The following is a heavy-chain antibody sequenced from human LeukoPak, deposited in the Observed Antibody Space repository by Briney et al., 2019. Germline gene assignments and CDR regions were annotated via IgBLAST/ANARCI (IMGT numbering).Heavy chain of an antibody. CDR2: ISGSGGST. V-gene: IGHV3-23*01. Sequence: GGSLRLSCAASGFTFSAYAMSWVRQAPGKGLDWVSGISGSGGSTHYADSVKGRFTISRDNSKNTLYLQMNSLRAEDTAVYYCAKESRNNSGYYRDYWGQGTLVTVSS. J-gene: IGHJ4*02. D-gene: IGHD6-19*01. CDR3: AKESRNNSGYYRDY. CDR1: GFTFSAYA.